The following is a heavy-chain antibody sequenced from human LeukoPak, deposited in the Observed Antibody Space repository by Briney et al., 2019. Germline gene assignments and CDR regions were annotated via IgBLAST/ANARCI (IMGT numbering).Heavy chain of an antibody. Sequence: SETLSLTCTVSGGSISSYYWSWIRQPPGKGLKWIGSIYHSGSTYYNPSLKSRVTISVDTSKNQFSLNLSSVTAADTAVYYCARDKRHYYDSTGYNYMDVWGKGTTVTVSS. CDR2: IYHSGST. D-gene: IGHD3-22*01. V-gene: IGHV4-38-2*02. CDR1: GGSISSYY. CDR3: ARDKRHYYDSTGYNYMDV. J-gene: IGHJ6*03.